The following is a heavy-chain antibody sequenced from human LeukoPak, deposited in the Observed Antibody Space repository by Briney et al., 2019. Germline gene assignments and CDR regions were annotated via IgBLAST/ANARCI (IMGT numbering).Heavy chain of an antibody. Sequence: EASVKVSCKASGGTFCSYAISWVRQAPGQGLEWMGGIIPIFGTANYAQKFQGRVTITTDESTSTAYMELSSLRSEDTAVYYCASSHGSGSYYNIGQFDYWGQGTLVTVSS. D-gene: IGHD3-10*01. CDR2: IIPIFGTA. J-gene: IGHJ4*02. V-gene: IGHV1-69*05. CDR1: GGTFCSYA. CDR3: ASSHGSGSYYNIGQFDY.